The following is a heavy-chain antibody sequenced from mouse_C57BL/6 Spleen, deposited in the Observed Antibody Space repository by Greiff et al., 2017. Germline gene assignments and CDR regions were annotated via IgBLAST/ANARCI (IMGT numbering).Heavy chain of an antibody. D-gene: IGHD1-1*01. V-gene: IGHV1-80*01. J-gene: IGHJ1*03. CDR2: IYPGDGDT. CDR3: AHYYGSSRYWYFDV. Sequence: LQESGPELVKPGASVKISCKASGYAFSSSWMNWVKQRPGKGLEWIGQIYPGDGDTNYNGKFKGKATLTADKSSSTAYMQLSSLTSEDSAVYFCAHYYGSSRYWYFDVWGTGTTVTVSS. CDR1: GYAFSSSW.